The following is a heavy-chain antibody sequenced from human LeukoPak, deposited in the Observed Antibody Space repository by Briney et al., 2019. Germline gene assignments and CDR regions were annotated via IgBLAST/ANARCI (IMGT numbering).Heavy chain of an antibody. CDR1: GFTFSSYW. CDR3: ARWELHPRGFDY. Sequence: GGSLRLSCAASGFTFSSYWMHWVRQAPGKGLVWVSRINSDGSSTSYADSVKGRFTISRDNAKNTLYLQMNSLRAEDTAVYYCARWELHPRGFDYWGQGTLVTVSS. J-gene: IGHJ4*02. D-gene: IGHD1-26*01. CDR2: INSDGSST. V-gene: IGHV3-74*01.